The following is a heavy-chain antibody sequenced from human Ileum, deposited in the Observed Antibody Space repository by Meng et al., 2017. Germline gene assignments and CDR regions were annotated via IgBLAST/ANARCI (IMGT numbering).Heavy chain of an antibody. CDR1: GFTFSLYE. CDR2: ISSSSGRTI. V-gene: IGHV3-48*03. D-gene: IGHD4-17*01. Sequence: GESLKIFCVASGFTFSLYEMNWVRQAPGKGLEWISYISSSSGRTIYYGDSVKGRFTISRDNDKNSLYLQMNSLRVEDTAVYYCARSHGDPFEYWGQGTLVTVSS. J-gene: IGHJ4*02. CDR3: ARSHGDPFEY.